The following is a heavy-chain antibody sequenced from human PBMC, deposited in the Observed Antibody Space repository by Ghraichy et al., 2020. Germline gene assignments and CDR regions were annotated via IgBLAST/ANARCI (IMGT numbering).Heavy chain of an antibody. CDR1: GFTVSSNY. D-gene: IGHD6-6*01. CDR2: IYSGGST. J-gene: IGHJ4*02. V-gene: IGHV3-66*01. CDR3: ARAAIGIAARSRPDPLGY. Sequence: LSLTCAASGFTVSSNYMSWVRQAPGKGLEWVSVIYSGGSTYYADSVKGRFTISRDNSKNTLYLQMNSLRAEDTAVYYCARAAIGIAARSRPDPLGYWGQGTLVTVSS.